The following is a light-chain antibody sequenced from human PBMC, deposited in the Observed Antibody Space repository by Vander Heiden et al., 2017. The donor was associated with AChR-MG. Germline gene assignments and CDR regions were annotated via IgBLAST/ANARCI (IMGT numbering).Light chain of an antibody. Sequence: QSALTPPRPVSGSPGQSVTVPCTGTSSDVGRYPYVSWYQQHPGKVPNLMIFDVTKRPSGVPDRFSGSKSGNTASLTISGLRPEDEADYYCCSYAGSYTYVVFGGGTKLTVL. V-gene: IGLV2-11*01. CDR3: CSYAGSYTYVV. J-gene: IGLJ2*01. CDR2: DVT. CDR1: SSDVGRYPY.